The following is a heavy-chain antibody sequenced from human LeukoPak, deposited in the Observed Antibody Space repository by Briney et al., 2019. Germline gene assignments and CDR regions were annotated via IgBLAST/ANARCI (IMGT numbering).Heavy chain of an antibody. Sequence: PGGSLRLSCAASGFTFSSYAIHWVRQAPGKGLEWVAIISYDGSQKDYSDSVKGRFTVSRDNSKNAVYLQMNSLRTGDTALYYCACGVLINHDAFDVWGQGTMVTVSS. CDR1: GFTFSSYA. CDR3: ACGVLINHDAFDV. D-gene: IGHD3-3*01. CDR2: ISYDGSQK. J-gene: IGHJ3*01. V-gene: IGHV3-30*04.